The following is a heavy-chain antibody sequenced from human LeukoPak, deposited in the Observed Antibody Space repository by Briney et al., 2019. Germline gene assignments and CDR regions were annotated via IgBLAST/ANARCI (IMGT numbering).Heavy chain of an antibody. CDR2: IYSGTT. J-gene: IGHJ4*02. V-gene: IGHV3-53*01. Sequence: PGGSLRLSCTVSGFSDSDNSMSWVRQAPGKGLEWVSFIYSGTTHYSDSVKGRFTISRDNSKNTLYLQMNSLRAEDTAVYYCARRAGAYSHPYDYWGQGTLVTVSS. D-gene: IGHD4/OR15-4a*01. CDR3: ARRAGAYSHPYDY. CDR1: GFSDSDNS.